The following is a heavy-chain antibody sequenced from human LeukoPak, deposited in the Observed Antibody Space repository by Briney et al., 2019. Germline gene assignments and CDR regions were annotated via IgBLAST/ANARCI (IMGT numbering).Heavy chain of an antibody. D-gene: IGHD4-17*01. J-gene: IGHJ3*02. Sequence: SVTVSCKASGYTFTGYYMHWVRQAPGQGLEWMGWINPNSGGTNYAQKFQGWVTMTRDTSISTAYMELSRLRSDDTAVYYCARDRRDDYGDPYDAFDIWGQGTMVTVSS. CDR1: GYTFTGYY. V-gene: IGHV1-2*04. CDR2: INPNSGGT. CDR3: ARDRRDDYGDPYDAFDI.